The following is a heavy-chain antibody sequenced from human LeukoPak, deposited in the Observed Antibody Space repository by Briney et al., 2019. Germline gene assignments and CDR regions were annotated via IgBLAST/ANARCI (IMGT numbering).Heavy chain of an antibody. V-gene: IGHV3-30*02. CDR1: GFTFSSYW. CDR3: AKDRDNWNFGYFDY. CDR2: IRYDGSNK. J-gene: IGHJ4*02. Sequence: GGSLRLSCAASGFTFSSYWMSWVRQAPGKGLEWVAFIRYDGSNKYYTDSVKGRFTISRDNSKNTLYLQMNSLRAEDTAVYYCAKDRDNWNFGYFDYWGQGTLVTVSS. D-gene: IGHD1-7*01.